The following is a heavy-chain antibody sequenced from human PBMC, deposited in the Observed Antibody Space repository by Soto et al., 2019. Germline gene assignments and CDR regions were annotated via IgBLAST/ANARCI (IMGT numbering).Heavy chain of an antibody. CDR2: ISAYNGNT. D-gene: IGHD3-22*01. J-gene: IGHJ6*02. V-gene: IGHV1-18*01. CDR1: GYTFTSYG. CDR3: ARDHSSGYYYYYYGMDV. Sequence: ASVKVSCKSSGYTFTSYGISWVRQAPGKGLEWMGWISAYNGNTNYAQKLQGRVTMTTDTSTSTAYMELRSLRSDDTAVYYCARDHSSGYYYYYYGMDVWGQGTTVTVSS.